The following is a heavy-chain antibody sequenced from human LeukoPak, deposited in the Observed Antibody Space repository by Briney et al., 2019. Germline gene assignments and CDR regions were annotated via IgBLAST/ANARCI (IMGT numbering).Heavy chain of an antibody. D-gene: IGHD6-19*01. V-gene: IGHV3-21*01. CDR1: GITFSSHT. CDR3: AIVLYSSGLYYDY. Sequence: GGSLRLSCAASGITFSSHTMNWVRQAPGKGLEWVSSISSTGSYIYYADSVKGRFTISRDNAKNSLYLQMNSLRAEDTAVYYCAIVLYSSGLYYDYWGQGTLVTVSS. CDR2: ISSTGSYI. J-gene: IGHJ4*02.